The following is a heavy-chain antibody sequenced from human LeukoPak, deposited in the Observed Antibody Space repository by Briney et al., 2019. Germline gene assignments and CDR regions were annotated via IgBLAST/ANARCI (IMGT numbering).Heavy chain of an antibody. Sequence: GGSLRLSCAASGFTFSSYATSWVRQAPGKGLEWVSAISGSGGSTYYADSVKGRFTISRDNSKNTLYLQMNNLRAEDTAVYYCAKEVTMVRGVILDYWGQGTLVTVSS. CDR3: AKEVTMVRGVILDY. J-gene: IGHJ4*02. CDR1: GFTFSSYA. CDR2: ISGSGGST. V-gene: IGHV3-23*01. D-gene: IGHD3-10*01.